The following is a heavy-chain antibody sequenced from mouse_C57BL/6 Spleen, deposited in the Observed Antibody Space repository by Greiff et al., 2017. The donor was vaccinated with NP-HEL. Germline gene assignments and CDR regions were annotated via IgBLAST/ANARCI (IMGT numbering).Heavy chain of an antibody. CDR3: AREIYYGSSSWFAY. J-gene: IGHJ3*01. D-gene: IGHD1-1*01. CDR2: INPGSGGT. V-gene: IGHV1-54*01. CDR1: GYAFTNYL. Sequence: VKVVESGAELVRPGTSVKVSCKASGYAFTNYLIEWVKQRPGQGLEWIGVINPGSGGTNYNEKFKGKATLTADKSSSTAYMQLSSLTSEDSAVYFCAREIYYGSSSWFAYWGQGTLVTVSA.